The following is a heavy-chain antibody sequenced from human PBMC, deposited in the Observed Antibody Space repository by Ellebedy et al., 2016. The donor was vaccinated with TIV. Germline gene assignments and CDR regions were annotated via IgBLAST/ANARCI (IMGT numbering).Heavy chain of an antibody. CDR3: ATTIGAAARY. V-gene: IGHV4-31*03. J-gene: IGHJ4*02. CDR2: IYYSGST. Sequence: SETLSLTCTVSGGSISSGGYYWSWIRQHPGKGLEWIGYIYYSGSTYYNPSLKSRVTISVDTSKNQFSLQLNSVTPEDTAVYYCATTIGAAARYWGQGTLVTVSS. CDR1: GGSISSGGYY. D-gene: IGHD6-13*01.